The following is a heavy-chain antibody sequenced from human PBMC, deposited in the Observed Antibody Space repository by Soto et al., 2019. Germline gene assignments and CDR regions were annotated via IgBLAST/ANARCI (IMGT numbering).Heavy chain of an antibody. D-gene: IGHD2-15*01. J-gene: IGHJ4*02. Sequence: GESLKISGKGSVYSFTSYWISWVRQMPGKGLEWMGRIDPSDSYTNYSPSFQGHVTISADKSISTAYLQWSSLKASDTAMYYCARSDLYCSGGSCYSSLFDYWGQGTLVTVSS. V-gene: IGHV5-10-1*01. CDR2: IDPSDSYT. CDR1: VYSFTSYW. CDR3: ARSDLYCSGGSCYSSLFDY.